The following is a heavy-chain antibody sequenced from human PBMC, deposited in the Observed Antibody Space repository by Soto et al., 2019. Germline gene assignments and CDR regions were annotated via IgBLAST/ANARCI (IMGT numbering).Heavy chain of an antibody. CDR3: ARDNGIAAAGTGHDY. J-gene: IGHJ4*02. D-gene: IGHD6-13*01. CDR2: IIPILGIA. Sequence: SVKVSCKASGGTFSSYTISWVRQAPGQGLEWMGRIIPILGIANYAQKFQGRVTITADKSTSTAYMELSSLRSEDTAVYYCARDNGIAAAGTGHDYWGQGTLVTVSS. V-gene: IGHV1-69*04. CDR1: GGTFSSYT.